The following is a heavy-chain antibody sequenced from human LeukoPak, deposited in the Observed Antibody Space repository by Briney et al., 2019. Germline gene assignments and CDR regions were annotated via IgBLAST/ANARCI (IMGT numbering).Heavy chain of an antibody. Sequence: GESLRISCKGSGYSFTSYWISWVRQMPGKGLEWMGRIDPSDSYTNYSPSFQGHVTISADKSISTAYLQWSSLKASDTAMYYSATLDTATLNAFDIWGQGTMVTVSS. V-gene: IGHV5-10-1*01. D-gene: IGHD5-18*01. CDR3: ATLDTATLNAFDI. CDR1: GYSFTSYW. J-gene: IGHJ3*02. CDR2: IDPSDSYT.